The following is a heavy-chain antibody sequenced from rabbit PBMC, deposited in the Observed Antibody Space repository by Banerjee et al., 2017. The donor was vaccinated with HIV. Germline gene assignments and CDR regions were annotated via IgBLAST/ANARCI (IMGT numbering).Heavy chain of an antibody. V-gene: IGHV1S40*01. D-gene: IGHD5-1*01. Sequence: QSLEESGGGLVQPEGSLTLTCKASGLDFSNNYVMCWVRQAPGKGLEWIGCIYTGDGSTYYASWAKGRFTISKTSSTTVTLQMTSLTAADTATYFCARQYIGGIDLWGPGTLVTVS. J-gene: IGHJ6*01. CDR1: GLDFSNNYV. CDR3: ARQYIGGIDL. CDR2: IYTGDGST.